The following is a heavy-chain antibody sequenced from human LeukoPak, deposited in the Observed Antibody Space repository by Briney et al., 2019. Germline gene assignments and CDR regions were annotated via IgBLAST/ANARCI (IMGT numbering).Heavy chain of an antibody. Sequence: ASVKVSCKASGYSFTSYGISWVRPAPGQGLEWMGWISAYNGNTNYAQKLQGRVTTTTDTSTSTAYMELRSLRSDDTAVYYCARRPPSSGWAIFDYWGQGTLVTVSS. J-gene: IGHJ4*02. CDR3: ARRPPSSGWAIFDY. D-gene: IGHD6-19*01. CDR1: GYSFTSYG. CDR2: ISAYNGNT. V-gene: IGHV1-18*01.